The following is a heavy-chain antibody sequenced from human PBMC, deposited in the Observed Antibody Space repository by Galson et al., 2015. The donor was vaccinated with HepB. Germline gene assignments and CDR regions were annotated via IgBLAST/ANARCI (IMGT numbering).Heavy chain of an antibody. CDR3: VIAAADY. V-gene: IGHV3-7*01. Sequence: SLRLSCAASRITFTNYWMSWVRQAPGKGLEWVAKIKQDGSEKYYVDSVKGRFTISRDAAKNSVYLQMNSLRVEDMAVYYCVIAAADYWGQGALVTVSS. CDR1: RITFTNYW. CDR2: IKQDGSEK. J-gene: IGHJ4*02. D-gene: IGHD6-25*01.